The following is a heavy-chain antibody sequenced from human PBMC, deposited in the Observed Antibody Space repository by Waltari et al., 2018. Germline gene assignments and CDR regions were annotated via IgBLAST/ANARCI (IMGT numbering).Heavy chain of an antibody. J-gene: IGHJ4*02. V-gene: IGHV3-53*02. CDR2: IYSGGST. D-gene: IGHD1-26*01. CDR1: GFTVSRND. CDR3: ARGDGGTYYDY. Sequence: EVQLVETGGGLMQPGGSLRLCCSASGFTVSRNDMGWVRQAPGWGLVWVCIIYSGGSTYYADSVKGRFTISRDNSKNTLDLQMNGLRVEDMAVYYCARGDGGTYYDYWGQGTLVTVAS.